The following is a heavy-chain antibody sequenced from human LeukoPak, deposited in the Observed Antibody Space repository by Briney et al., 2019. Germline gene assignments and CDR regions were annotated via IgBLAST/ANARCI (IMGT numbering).Heavy chain of an antibody. CDR3: ARDLWGYSYGLDY. Sequence: GRSLRLSCAASGFTFSSYAMHWVRQAPGKGLEGVAAISYDGSNKYYADSVKGRFTISRDNSKNTLYLQMNSLRAEDTAVYYCARDLWGYSYGLDYWGQGTLVTVSS. D-gene: IGHD5-18*01. J-gene: IGHJ4*02. V-gene: IGHV3-30-3*01. CDR1: GFTFSSYA. CDR2: ISYDGSNK.